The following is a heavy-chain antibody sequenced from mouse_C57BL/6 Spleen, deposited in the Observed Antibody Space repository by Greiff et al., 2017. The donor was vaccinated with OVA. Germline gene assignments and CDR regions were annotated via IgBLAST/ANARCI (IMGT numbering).Heavy chain of an antibody. D-gene: IGHD2-2*01. CDR1: GYTFTSYW. Sequence: QVQLKQPGAELVRPGSSVKLSCKASGYTFTSYWMHWVKLRPIQGLEWIGNIDPSDSETHYNQKFKDKATLTVDKSSSTAYMQLSSLTSEDSAVYYCARGYDEDYYAMDYWGQGTSVTVSS. V-gene: IGHV1-52*01. CDR3: ARGYDEDYYAMDY. J-gene: IGHJ4*01. CDR2: IDPSDSET.